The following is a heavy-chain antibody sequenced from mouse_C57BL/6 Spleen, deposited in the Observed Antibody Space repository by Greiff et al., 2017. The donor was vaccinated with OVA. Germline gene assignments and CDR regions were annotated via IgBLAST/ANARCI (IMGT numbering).Heavy chain of an antibody. CDR3: ASDYSNYVGAY. Sequence: EVQLQQSGAELVKPGASVKLSCTASGFNIKDYYMHWVKQRTEQGLEWIGRIDPEDGETKYAPKFQGKATIPADTSSNTAYLQLSSLTSEDTAVYYCASDYSNYVGAYWGQGTLVTVSA. D-gene: IGHD2-5*01. V-gene: IGHV14-2*01. J-gene: IGHJ3*01. CDR2: IDPEDGET. CDR1: GFNIKDYY.